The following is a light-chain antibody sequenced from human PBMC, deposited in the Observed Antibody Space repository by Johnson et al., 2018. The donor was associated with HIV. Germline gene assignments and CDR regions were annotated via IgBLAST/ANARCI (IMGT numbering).Light chain of an antibody. CDR1: SSNIGNNY. CDR2: DNN. J-gene: IGLJ1*01. V-gene: IGLV1-51*01. CDR3: GTWDSSLSACV. Sequence: QSVLTQPPSVSAAPGQTVTISCSGSSSNIGNNYVSWYQQLPGTAPKLLIYDNNKRPSGIPDRFSGSKSGTSATLGITGLQTGDEADYYCGTWDSSLSACVFGTGTKVPVL.